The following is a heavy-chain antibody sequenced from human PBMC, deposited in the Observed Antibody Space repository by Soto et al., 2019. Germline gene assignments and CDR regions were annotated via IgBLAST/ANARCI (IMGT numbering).Heavy chain of an antibody. CDR1: GYNFSSNG. Sequence: QVQLVQSGAEVKKPGASVKVSCQASGYNFSSNGISWVRQAPGQGLEWVGWISAYNGRTKYAQKFQGRVTMTTDTSKATAYMELRSLRSDDTAVYYCARDPCKDHLLPAACYFYYMDVWGKGTTVTVSS. J-gene: IGHJ6*03. D-gene: IGHD2-2*01. V-gene: IGHV1-18*01. CDR2: ISAYNGRT. CDR3: ARDPCKDHLLPAACYFYYMDV.